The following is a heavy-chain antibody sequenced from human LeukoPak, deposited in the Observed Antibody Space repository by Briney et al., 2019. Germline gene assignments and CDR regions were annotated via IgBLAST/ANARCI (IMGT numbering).Heavy chain of an antibody. CDR3: ARDNDSSGWKWRAFDI. Sequence: SETLSLSCTVSGGSISSHYWSWIRQPPGKGLEWIGDIYYSGSTNYNPSLKSRVTISVDTSKNQFSLKLSSVTAADTAVYYCARDNDSSGWKWRAFDIWGQGTMVTVSS. V-gene: IGHV4-59*11. CDR2: IYYSGST. D-gene: IGHD6-19*01. J-gene: IGHJ3*02. CDR1: GGSISSHY.